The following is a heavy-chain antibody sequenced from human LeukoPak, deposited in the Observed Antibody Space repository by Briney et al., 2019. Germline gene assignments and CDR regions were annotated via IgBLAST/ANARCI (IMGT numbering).Heavy chain of an antibody. CDR3: ARGGYYYYYYYMDV. CDR1: GFTFSSYW. Sequence: GGSLRLSCAASGFTFSSYWMHWVRQAPGKGLVWVSRINSDGSSTSYADSVKGRFTISRDNAKNTLYLQMNSLRAEDTAVYYCARGGYYYYYYYMDVWGKGTRVTVSS. J-gene: IGHJ6*03. V-gene: IGHV3-74*01. CDR2: INSDGSST. D-gene: IGHD6-25*01.